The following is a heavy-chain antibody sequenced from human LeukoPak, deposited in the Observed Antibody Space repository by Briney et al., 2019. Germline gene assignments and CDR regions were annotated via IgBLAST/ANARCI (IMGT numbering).Heavy chain of an antibody. J-gene: IGHJ3*02. CDR1: GFTFSSYG. Sequence: PGGSLRLSCAASGFTFSSYGMHWVRQAPGKGLEWVAVIWYDGSNKYYADSVKGRFTISRDNSKNTLYLQMNSLRAEDTAVYYCARGEGYFDWLLPDAFDIWGQGTMVTVSS. CDR2: IWYDGSNK. V-gene: IGHV3-33*01. CDR3: ARGEGYFDWLLPDAFDI. D-gene: IGHD3-9*01.